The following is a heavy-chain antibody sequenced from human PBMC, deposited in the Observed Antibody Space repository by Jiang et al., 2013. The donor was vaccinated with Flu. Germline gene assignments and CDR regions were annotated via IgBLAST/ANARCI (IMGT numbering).Heavy chain of an antibody. V-gene: IGHV2-70*11. D-gene: IGHD6-19*01. CDR1: GISLTTSGMC. Sequence: KPTQTLTLTCTLSGISLTTSGMCVSWIRQPPGKALEWLARLDWDDERYYNTSLKTRLTISKDTSKNQVVLTMTNIDPADTATYYCARTDMNIAVTAFFFDFWGQGTLVTVSS. J-gene: IGHJ4*02. CDR2: LDWDDER. CDR3: ARTDMNIAVTAFFFDF.